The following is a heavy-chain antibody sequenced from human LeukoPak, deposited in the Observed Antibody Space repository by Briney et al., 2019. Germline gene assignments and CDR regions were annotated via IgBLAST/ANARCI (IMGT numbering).Heavy chain of an antibody. D-gene: IGHD3-22*01. V-gene: IGHV1-2*02. CDR1: GYTLTGYY. CDR3: ARVPRSYDSRGYFLDYFDY. CDR2: INPNSGGT. Sequence: ASVTVSCMASGYTLTGYYIHWVRQAPGQGLEGVGWINPNSGGTKHAQKFQGRLTMTRDTPISTGYMELSRLRSDDAAVYYCARVPRSYDSRGYFLDYFDYWGQGTLVTVSA. J-gene: IGHJ4*02.